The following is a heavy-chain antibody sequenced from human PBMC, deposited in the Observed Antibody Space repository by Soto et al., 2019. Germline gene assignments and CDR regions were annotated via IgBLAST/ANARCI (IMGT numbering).Heavy chain of an antibody. CDR3: ARGHYFTTGWFDP. V-gene: IGHV1-69*12. CDR2: IIPIFGTA. Sequence: QVQLVQSGAEVKKPGSSVKVSCKASGGTFSSYAISWVRQAPGQGLEWMGGIIPIFGTANYAQKFQGRVTSSADDSTSAAYMELSSLRSEDTAVYCWARGHYFTTGWFDPWGQGTLVTVSS. J-gene: IGHJ5*02. D-gene: IGHD4-17*01. CDR1: GGTFSSYA.